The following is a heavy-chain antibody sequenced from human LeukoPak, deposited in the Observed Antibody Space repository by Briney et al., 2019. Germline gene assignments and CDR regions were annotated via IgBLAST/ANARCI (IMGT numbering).Heavy chain of an antibody. CDR1: GFTFSSYA. V-gene: IGHV3-23*01. CDR3: AKVGTYDIVTDYSPHLDY. D-gene: IGHD3-9*01. CDR2: ISGSGGST. Sequence: HTGGSLRLSCAASGFTFSSYAMSWVRQAPGKGLEWVSAISGSGGSTYYADSVKGRFTISRDNSKNTLYLQMNSLRAEDTAVYYCAKVGTYDIVTDYSPHLDYWGQGTLVTVSS. J-gene: IGHJ4*02.